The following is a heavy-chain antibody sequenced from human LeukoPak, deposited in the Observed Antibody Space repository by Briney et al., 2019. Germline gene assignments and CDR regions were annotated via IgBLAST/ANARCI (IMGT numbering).Heavy chain of an antibody. Sequence: KSSETLSLTCAVYGGSFSGYYWSWIRQPAGKGLEWIGRIYTSGSTNYNPSLKSRVTMSVDTSKNQFSLKLSSVTAADTAVYYCARGRGSSWYFDLWGRGTLVTVSS. V-gene: IGHV4-59*10. CDR1: GGSFSGYY. J-gene: IGHJ2*01. CDR3: ARGRGSSWYFDL. CDR2: IYTSGST. D-gene: IGHD6-13*01.